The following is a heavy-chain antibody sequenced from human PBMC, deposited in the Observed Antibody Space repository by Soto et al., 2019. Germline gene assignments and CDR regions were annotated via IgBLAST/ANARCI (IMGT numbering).Heavy chain of an antibody. CDR2: IYYSGST. D-gene: IGHD6-13*01. CDR1: GGSISSGGYY. V-gene: IGHV4-31*03. Sequence: SEALSLTCTVSGGSISSGGYYWSWIRQHPGKGLEWIGYIYYSGSTYYNPSLKSRVTISVDTSKNQFSLKLSSVTAADTAAYYCARVGMTLAAAGTGYFDYWGQGTLVTVSS. CDR3: ARVGMTLAAAGTGYFDY. J-gene: IGHJ4*02.